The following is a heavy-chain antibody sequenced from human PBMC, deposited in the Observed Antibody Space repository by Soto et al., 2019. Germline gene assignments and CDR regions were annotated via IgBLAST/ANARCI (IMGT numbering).Heavy chain of an antibody. Sequence: QVQLVQSGAEVKKPGSSVKVSCKASGGTFSSYAISWVRQAPGQGLEWMGGINPKSGDAKYAQKFQGRVTMTGDTSISTVYMDLSSLRSDDSAVHYCARAGIAAAGSGEYAMDVWGQGTTVTVSS. CDR1: GGTFSSYA. CDR3: ARAGIAAAGSGEYAMDV. J-gene: IGHJ6*02. D-gene: IGHD6-13*01. V-gene: IGHV1-2*02. CDR2: INPKSGDA.